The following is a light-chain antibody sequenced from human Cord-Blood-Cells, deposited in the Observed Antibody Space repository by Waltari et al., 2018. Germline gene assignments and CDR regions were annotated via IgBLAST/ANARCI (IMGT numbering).Light chain of an antibody. Sequence: QSALTQPASVSGSPGQSITISCTGTSSDVGGYDYVSWYKPHPGKAPKLMIYDVSNRPSGSSTRFSGYKSRDTATLTISGLQVEDEADYYCSSYTSSSTWVCGGATKLTLL. CDR2: DVS. V-gene: IGLV2-14*03. CDR3: SSYTSSSTWV. CDR1: SSDVGGYDY. J-gene: IGLJ3*02.